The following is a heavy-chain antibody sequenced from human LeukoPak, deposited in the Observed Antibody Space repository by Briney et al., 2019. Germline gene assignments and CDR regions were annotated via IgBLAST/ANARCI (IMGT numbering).Heavy chain of an antibody. Sequence: ASVKVSCKASGYTFTGYYMHWVRQAPGQGLEWMGWINPNSGGTNYAQKFQGRVTMTRDTSISTAYMELSRLRSDDTAVYYCARDRDSGYDYYYYYYMDVWGKGTTVTISS. J-gene: IGHJ6*03. CDR1: GYTFTGYY. V-gene: IGHV1-2*02. CDR2: INPNSGGT. D-gene: IGHD5-12*01. CDR3: ARDRDSGYDYYYYYYMDV.